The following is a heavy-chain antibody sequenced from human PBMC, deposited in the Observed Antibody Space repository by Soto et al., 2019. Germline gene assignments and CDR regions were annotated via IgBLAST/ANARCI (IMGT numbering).Heavy chain of an antibody. CDR1: GGSFTSNNW. D-gene: IGHD1-7*01. CDR3: ASRDPGTSVDY. V-gene: IGHV4-4*02. J-gene: IGHJ4*02. CDR2: IYRTGST. Sequence: SETLSLTCAVSGGSFTSNNWWTWVRQPPGQGLEWIGEIYRTGSTNYNPSLKSRVTISLDKSENQFTLKVTSLTAADTAVYYCASRDPGTSVDYWGQGTLVTVSS.